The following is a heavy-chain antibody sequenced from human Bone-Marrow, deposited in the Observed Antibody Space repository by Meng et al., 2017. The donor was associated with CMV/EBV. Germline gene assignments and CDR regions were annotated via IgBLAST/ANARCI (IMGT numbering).Heavy chain of an antibody. D-gene: IGHD3-16*02. J-gene: IGHJ3*02. CDR3: ARDKRAHYDYVWGSYRRNDAFDI. V-gene: IGHV3-48*03. Sequence: LSLTCAASGFTFSSYEMNWVRQAPGKGLEWVSYISSSGSTIYYADSVKGRFTISRDNAKNSLYLQMNSLRAEDTAVYYCARDKRAHYDYVWGSYRRNDAFDIWGQGTMVTVSS. CDR1: GFTFSSYE. CDR2: ISSSGSTI.